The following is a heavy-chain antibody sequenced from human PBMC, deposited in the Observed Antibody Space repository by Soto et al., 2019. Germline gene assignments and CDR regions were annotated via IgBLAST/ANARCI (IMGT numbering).Heavy chain of an antibody. Sequence: PGGSLRLSCAASGFTFSSYGMHWVRQAPGKGLEWVAVISYDGSNKYYADSVKGRFTISRDNSKNTLYLQMNSLRAEDTAVYYCAKDLSGYDFYDFDYWGQGTLVTVSS. V-gene: IGHV3-30*18. D-gene: IGHD5-12*01. CDR2: ISYDGSNK. CDR3: AKDLSGYDFYDFDY. J-gene: IGHJ4*02. CDR1: GFTFSSYG.